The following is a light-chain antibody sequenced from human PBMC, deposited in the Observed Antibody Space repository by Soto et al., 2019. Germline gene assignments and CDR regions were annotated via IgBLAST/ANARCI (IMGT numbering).Light chain of an antibody. Sequence: QAVVTQEPSLTVSPGGTVTLTCASSTGAVTSVSYPSWFQQKPGQAPRALIYSTNFRHSWTPARFSGSLLGGKAALTLSGVQPEDEADYYCLLYQGGARVFGGGTKLTVL. J-gene: IGLJ3*02. CDR3: LLYQGGARV. CDR2: STN. V-gene: IGLV7-43*01. CDR1: TGAVTSVSY.